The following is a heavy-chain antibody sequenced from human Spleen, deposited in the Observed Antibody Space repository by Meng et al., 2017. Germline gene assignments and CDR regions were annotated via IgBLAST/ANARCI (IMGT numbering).Heavy chain of an antibody. J-gene: IGHJ4*02. CDR1: GGPITSYY. CDR3: AREALAVAAAPFDY. CDR2: IYHSGST. V-gene: IGHV4-59*01. D-gene: IGHD6-19*01. Sequence: SETLSLTCPVSGGPITSYYWSWIRQPPGKELEWIGYIYHSGSTNYNPSLKSRVTISIDTAKTQFSLKLNSVTAADTAVYYCAREALAVAAAPFDYWGQGTLVTVSS.